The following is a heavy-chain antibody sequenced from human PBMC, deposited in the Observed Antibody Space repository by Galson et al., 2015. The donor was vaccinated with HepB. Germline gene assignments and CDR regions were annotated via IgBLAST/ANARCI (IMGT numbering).Heavy chain of an antibody. D-gene: IGHD6-13*01. J-gene: IGHJ5*02. Sequence: SVKVSCKASGYTFTSYGISWVRQAPGQGLEWMGWISAYNGNTNYAQKLQGRVTMTTDTSTSTAYMELRSLRSDDTAVYYCARVAHSSSWYGGWFDPWGQGTLVTVSS. CDR2: ISAYNGNT. CDR3: ARVAHSSSWYGGWFDP. V-gene: IGHV1-18*04. CDR1: GYTFTSYG.